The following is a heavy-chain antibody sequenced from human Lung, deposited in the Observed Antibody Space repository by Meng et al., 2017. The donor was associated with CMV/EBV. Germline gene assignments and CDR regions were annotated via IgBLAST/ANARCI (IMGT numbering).Heavy chain of an antibody. J-gene: IGHJ6*02. CDR1: GGTFSSYT. V-gene: IGHV1-69*02. CDR2: IIPILGIA. CDR3: ARSGLGNYYYGMDG. D-gene: IGHD6-19*01. Sequence: SVKVSCKASGGTFSSYTISWVRQAPGQGLEWMGRIIPILGIANYAQKFQGRVTITADKSTGTAYMELSSLRSEDTAVYYCARSGLGNYYYGMDGWGQGTXVTVSS.